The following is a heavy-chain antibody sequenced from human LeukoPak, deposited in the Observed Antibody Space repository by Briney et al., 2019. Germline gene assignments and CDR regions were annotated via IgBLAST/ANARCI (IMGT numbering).Heavy chain of an antibody. J-gene: IGHJ4*02. CDR3: ARRPGIAAAGFDD. D-gene: IGHD6-13*01. CDR2: INPKSGGT. Sequence: ASVKVSCKASGYTFTGYYMHWVRQAPGQGLEWMGWINPKSGGTNYAQKFQSRVTMTRDTSISAAYMEVSSLRSDDTAVYYCARRPGIAAAGFDDWGQGTLVTVSS. V-gene: IGHV1-2*02. CDR1: GYTFTGYY.